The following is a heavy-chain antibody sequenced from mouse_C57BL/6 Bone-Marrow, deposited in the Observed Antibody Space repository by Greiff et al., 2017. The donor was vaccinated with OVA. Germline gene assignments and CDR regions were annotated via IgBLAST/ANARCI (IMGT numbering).Heavy chain of an antibody. J-gene: IGHJ4*01. CDR2: IYPGSGST. CDR1: GYTFTSYW. Sequence: QVQLQQPGAELVKPGASVKMSCKASGYTFTSYWITWVKQRPGQGLEWIGDIYPGSGSTNYNEKFKSKATLTVDTSSSTAYMQLSSLTSEDSAVYYCARSPYDYDAAHYYAMDYWGQGTSVTVSS. D-gene: IGHD2-4*01. V-gene: IGHV1-55*01. CDR3: ARSPYDYDAAHYYAMDY.